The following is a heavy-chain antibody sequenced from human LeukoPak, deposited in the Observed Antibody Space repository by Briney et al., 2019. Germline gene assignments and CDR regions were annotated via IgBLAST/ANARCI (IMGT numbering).Heavy chain of an antibody. CDR3: ARDSGDSYQLLASYYYYGMDV. CDR1: GFTFSSYS. V-gene: IGHV3-21*01. J-gene: IGHJ6*02. CDR2: ISSSSSYV. Sequence: GGSLRLSCAAYGFTFSSYSTNSVRQAPGKGLEWVSSISSSSSYVYYADSVEGRFTISRDNAKNSLYLQMNSLRAEDTAVYYCARDSGDSYQLLASYYYYGMDVWGQGTTVTVSS. D-gene: IGHD2-2*01.